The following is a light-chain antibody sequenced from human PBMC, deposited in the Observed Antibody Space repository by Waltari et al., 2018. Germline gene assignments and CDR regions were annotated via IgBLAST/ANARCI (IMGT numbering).Light chain of an antibody. CDR1: SSEVGGYNY. J-gene: IGLJ1*01. CDR2: DVS. V-gene: IGLV2-14*01. CDR3: TSFTSSGTYV. Sequence: QPALTQPASVTGSPGQSITISCTGSSSEVGGYNYVSWYQQHPGKAPKVLIYDVSKWPSGVSNRFSGSKSGNTASLTISGLQAEDEADYYCTSFTSSGTYVFGTGTKVTV.